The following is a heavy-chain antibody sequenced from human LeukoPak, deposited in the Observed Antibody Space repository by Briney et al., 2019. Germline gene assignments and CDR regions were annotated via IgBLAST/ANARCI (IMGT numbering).Heavy chain of an antibody. CDR3: ARHVPSYYYDSSGYFFDY. D-gene: IGHD3-22*01. J-gene: IGHJ4*02. Sequence: SETLSLTCTVSGGSISSYYWSWIRQPPGKGLGWIGYIYYSGSTNYNPSLKSRVTISVDTSKNQFSLKLSSVTAADTAVYYCARHVPSYYYDSSGYFFDYWGQGTLVTVSS. CDR1: GGSISSYY. V-gene: IGHV4-59*08. CDR2: IYYSGST.